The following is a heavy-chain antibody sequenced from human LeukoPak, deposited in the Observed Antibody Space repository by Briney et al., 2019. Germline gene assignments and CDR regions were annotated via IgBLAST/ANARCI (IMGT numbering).Heavy chain of an antibody. J-gene: IGHJ3*02. CDR3: ALHCSSTSCSRAFDI. V-gene: IGHV1-46*01. Sequence: ASVKVSCKASGYTFTSYYMHWVRHAPGQGLEWMGIINPSGGSTSYAQKFQGRVTMTRDTSTSTVYMELSSLRSEDTAVYYCALHCSSTSCSRAFDIWGQGTMVTVSS. D-gene: IGHD2-2*01. CDR2: INPSGGST. CDR1: GYTFTSYY.